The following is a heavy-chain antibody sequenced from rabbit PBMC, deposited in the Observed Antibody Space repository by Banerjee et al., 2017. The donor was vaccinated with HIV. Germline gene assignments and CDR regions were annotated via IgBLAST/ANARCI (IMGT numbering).Heavy chain of an antibody. CDR1: GFDFSSYG. CDR2: IDPVSVRT. Sequence: QEQLVESGGGLVQPGGSLKLSCKASGFDFSSYGVSWVRQAPGKGLDWIGYIDPVSVRTHYASWVNGRFTISSHNAQNTLYLQLNSLTAADTATYFCARRYAGSTDYTHYFNLWGPGTLVTVS. CDR3: ARRYAGSTDYTHYFNL. J-gene: IGHJ4*01. V-gene: IGHV1S47*01. D-gene: IGHD8-1*01.